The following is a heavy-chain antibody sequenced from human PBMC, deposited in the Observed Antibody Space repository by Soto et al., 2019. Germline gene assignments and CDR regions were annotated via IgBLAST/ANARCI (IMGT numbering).Heavy chain of an antibody. V-gene: IGHV4-59*01. J-gene: IGHJ4*02. CDR1: GDAISTFY. D-gene: IGHD3-22*01. CDR3: ARGRTVRNYADDSSDYFYFFDY. Sequence: SETLSLTCTVSGDAISTFYCRWMRQSPGKELERIGYVYYTGSTNYNPSLKSRVTISVDRSKNQFSLKLTSANAADKAVYYCARGRTVRNYADDSSDYFYFFDYWGQGTQVTVSS. CDR2: VYYTGST.